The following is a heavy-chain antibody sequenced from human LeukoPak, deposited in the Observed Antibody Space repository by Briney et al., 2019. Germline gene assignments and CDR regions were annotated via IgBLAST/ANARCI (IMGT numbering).Heavy chain of an antibody. CDR1: GFTLSTYG. D-gene: IGHD2-21*02. CDR2: ISYDGSNK. J-gene: IGHJ4*02. CDR3: AKRDRPCSGDCSAPYYFDY. Sequence: PGGSLRLSCAASGFTLSTYGMHWVRQAPGKGLEWVAVISYDGSNKYYADSVKGRFTISRDNSKNTLYLQMSSLRVEDTAVYYCAKRDRPCSGDCSAPYYFDYWGQGTLVTVSS. V-gene: IGHV3-30*18.